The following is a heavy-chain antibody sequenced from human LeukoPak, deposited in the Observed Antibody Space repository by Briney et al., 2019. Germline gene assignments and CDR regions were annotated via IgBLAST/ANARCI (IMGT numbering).Heavy chain of an antibody. CDR1: GFTFSSHW. CDR2: IKEDGSEK. V-gene: IGHV3-7*01. CDR3: ATHGYSELRYFDWSTNE. D-gene: IGHD3-9*01. Sequence: PGGSLRLSCVVSGFTFSSHWMSWVRQAPGRGLEWVANIKEDGSEKYVDSVKGRFTISRDNAKKSLYLQMDSLRAEDTAVYYCATHGYSELRYFDWSTNEWGQGTLVTVSS. J-gene: IGHJ4*02.